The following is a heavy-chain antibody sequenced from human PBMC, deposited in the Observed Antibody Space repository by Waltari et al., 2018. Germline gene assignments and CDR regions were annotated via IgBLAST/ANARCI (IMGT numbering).Heavy chain of an antibody. CDR2: INPNSGGT. CDR1: GYTFTGYY. CDR3: ARFVEVMAVAGTGYFDY. V-gene: IGHV1-2*06. J-gene: IGHJ4*02. D-gene: IGHD6-19*01. Sequence: QVQLVQSGAEVKKPGASVKVSCKASGYTFTGYYMHWVRQAPGQGLEWMGRINPNSGGTNYAQKFQGRVTMTRDTSISTAYMELSRLRSDDTAVYYCARFVEVMAVAGTGYFDYWGQGTLVTVSS.